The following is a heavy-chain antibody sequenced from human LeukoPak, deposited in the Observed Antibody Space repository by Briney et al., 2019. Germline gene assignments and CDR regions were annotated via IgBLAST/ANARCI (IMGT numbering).Heavy chain of an antibody. CDR3: ARGRDYYDSSGYYDFDY. D-gene: IGHD3-22*01. J-gene: IGHJ4*02. V-gene: IGHV3-30*03. CDR2: ISYDGSNK. Sequence: PGGSLRLSCAASGFTFSSYGMHWVRQAPGKGLEWVAVISYDGSNKYYADSVKGRFTISRDNSKNTLYLQMNSLRAEDAAVYYCARGRDYYDSSGYYDFDYWGQGTLVTVSS. CDR1: GFTFSSYG.